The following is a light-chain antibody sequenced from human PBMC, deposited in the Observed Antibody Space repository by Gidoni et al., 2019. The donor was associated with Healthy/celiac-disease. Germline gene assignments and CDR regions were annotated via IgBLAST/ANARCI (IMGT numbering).Light chain of an antibody. V-gene: IGKV1-33*01. CDR1: QDISNY. CDR2: DAS. CDR3: QQYDNLPPLT. J-gene: IGKJ4*01. Sequence: DIQMTQSPSSLSASVGDRVTITCQASQDISNYLNWYQQKPGKAPKLLLYDASTLETGVPSRFSGSGSGTDFTFPISSLQPQDIATYYCQQYDNLPPLTFGGGTKVEIK.